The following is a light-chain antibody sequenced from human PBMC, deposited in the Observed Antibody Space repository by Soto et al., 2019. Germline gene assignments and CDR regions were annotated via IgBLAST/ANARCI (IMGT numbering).Light chain of an antibody. V-gene: IGKV1-12*01. Sequence: DIHMTQSPSSVSASVGDSVIITCRASQDISSWVAWYQQKPGKAPKLLISDASSLESGVPRRFSGSGSGTDFTLIISSLEPEDFAAYYCQQRSSCPCTFGGGTKVEIK. CDR1: QDISSW. J-gene: IGKJ4*01. CDR3: QQRSSCPCT. CDR2: DAS.